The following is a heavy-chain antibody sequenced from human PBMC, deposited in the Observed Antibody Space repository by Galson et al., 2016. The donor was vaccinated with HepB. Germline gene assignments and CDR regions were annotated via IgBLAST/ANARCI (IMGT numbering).Heavy chain of an antibody. CDR3: ARGNVVPGA. J-gene: IGHJ5*02. D-gene: IGHD2-2*01. CDR1: GDSIGNRYW. Sequence: SETLSLTCAVSGDSIGNRYWWTWVRQPPGKGLEWIGETYHDGRTNYNPSLKSRVSISIDRSNNQVSLRLTSVTVADTAVYYCARGNVVPGAWGQGTLVTVSS. CDR2: TYHDGRT. V-gene: IGHV4-4*02.